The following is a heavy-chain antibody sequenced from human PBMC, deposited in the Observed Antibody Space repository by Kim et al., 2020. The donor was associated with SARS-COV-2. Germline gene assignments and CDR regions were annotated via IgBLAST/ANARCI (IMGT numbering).Heavy chain of an antibody. CDR2: IHPGDSDT. V-gene: IGHV5-51*01. J-gene: IGHJ3*02. CDR1: GYSFTFYW. D-gene: IGHD3-9*01. CDR3: ARHRPRLTSSDAFDI. Sequence: GESLKISCKGSGYSFTFYWIGWVRQMPGKGLEWMGIIHPGDSDTRYSPSFQGQVTISVDKSTSAAYLPWSSLKASDTAMYYCARHRPRLTSSDAFDIWGQGTMVTVSS.